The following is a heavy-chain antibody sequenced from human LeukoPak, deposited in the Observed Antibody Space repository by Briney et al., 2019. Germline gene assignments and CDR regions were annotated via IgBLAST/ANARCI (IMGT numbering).Heavy chain of an antibody. V-gene: IGHV1-69*04. CDR1: GGTFSSYA. D-gene: IGHD4-17*01. Sequence: SAKVSCKASGGTFSSYAISWVRQAPGQGLEWMGRIIPILGIANYAQKFQGRVTITADKSTSTAYMELSSLRSEDTAVYYCARDIDYGDYPTYWGQGTLVTVSS. CDR3: ARDIDYGDYPTY. J-gene: IGHJ4*02. CDR2: IIPILGIA.